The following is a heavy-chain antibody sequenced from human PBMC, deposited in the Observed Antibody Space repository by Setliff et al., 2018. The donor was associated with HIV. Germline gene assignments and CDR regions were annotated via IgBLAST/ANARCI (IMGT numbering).Heavy chain of an antibody. CDR3: ARGVKGIATTGKYYFDY. J-gene: IGHJ4*02. V-gene: IGHV1-2*06. Sequence: ASVKVSCKTSGYAFTDYSIHWVRQAPGQGLEWVGRINPDSRGTNYAQTFQGRVTMTRDTSVSTAYMELSRLKSEDTAVFYCARGVKGIATTGKYYFDYWGQGTLVTVPQ. D-gene: IGHD6-13*01. CDR1: GYAFTDYS. CDR2: INPDSRGT.